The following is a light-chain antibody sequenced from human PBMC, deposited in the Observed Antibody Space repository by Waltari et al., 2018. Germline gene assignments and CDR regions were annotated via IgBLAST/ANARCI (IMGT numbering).Light chain of an antibody. CDR2: DVS. J-gene: IGLJ2*01. CDR3: CSYAGSYRGV. V-gene: IGLV2-11*01. CDR1: STDFGGYKY. Sequence: QSALTPPRSVSGSPGHSLTISCTGTSTDFGGYKYVYWYQQHPGKAPKLMIYDVSKRPSGVPDRFSGSKSGNTASLTISGLQAEDEADYYCCSYAGSYRGVFGGGTKLTVL.